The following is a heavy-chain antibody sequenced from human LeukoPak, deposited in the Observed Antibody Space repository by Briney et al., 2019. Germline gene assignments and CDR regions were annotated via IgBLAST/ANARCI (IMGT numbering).Heavy chain of an antibody. CDR2: ISYDGSNK. D-gene: IGHD1-1*01. V-gene: IGHV3-30*18. CDR1: GFTFSSYG. Sequence: GRSLRLSCAASGFTFSSYGMHWVRQAPGKGLEWAAVISYDGSNKYYADSVKGRFTISRDNSKNTLYLQMNSLRAEDTAVYYCAKGESNGPHDMGLYYYGMDVWGQGTTVTVSS. J-gene: IGHJ6*02. CDR3: AKGESNGPHDMGLYYYGMDV.